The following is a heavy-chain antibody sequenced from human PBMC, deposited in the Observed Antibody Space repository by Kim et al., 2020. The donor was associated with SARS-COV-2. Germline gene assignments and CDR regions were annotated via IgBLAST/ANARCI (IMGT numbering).Heavy chain of an antibody. V-gene: IGHV4-31*02. Sequence: PYLKSRVTISVDTSKNQFSLKLSSVTAADTAVYYCARDSSIAARGDAFDIWGQGTMVTVSS. J-gene: IGHJ3*02. D-gene: IGHD6-6*01. CDR3: ARDSSIAARGDAFDI.